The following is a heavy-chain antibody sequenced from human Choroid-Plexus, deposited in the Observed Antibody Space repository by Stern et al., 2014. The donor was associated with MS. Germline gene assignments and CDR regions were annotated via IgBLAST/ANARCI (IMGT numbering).Heavy chain of an antibody. J-gene: IGHJ5*02. V-gene: IGHV3-30*18. CDR1: GFTFGSCA. CDR3: AKDRQYLTYFFDH. CDR2: VSYDGSNK. D-gene: IGHD2-8*01. Sequence: VLLAESGGGVVQPGRPLRLSCAASGFTFGSCAMHWVRQAPGKGLEWVAGVSYDGSNKYYADSVKGRFTVSRDNSQNTLYMQMSSLRAEDTAVYYCAKDRQYLTYFFDHWGQGSLVTVSS.